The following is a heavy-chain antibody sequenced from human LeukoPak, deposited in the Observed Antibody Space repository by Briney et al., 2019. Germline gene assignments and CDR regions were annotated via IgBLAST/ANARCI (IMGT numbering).Heavy chain of an antibody. D-gene: IGHD6-19*01. CDR2: ISSASSTK. V-gene: IGHV3-48*04. Sequence: PGGSLRLSCAASGFTFSSFTMNWVRQAPGKGLEWVSYISSASSTKRYADSVRGRFTISRDNAKTSLYLQMDSLRAEDTAVYYCARIAVAPPYYYYYGMDVWGQGTTVTVSS. CDR1: GFTFSSFT. CDR3: ARIAVAPPYYYYYGMDV. J-gene: IGHJ6*02.